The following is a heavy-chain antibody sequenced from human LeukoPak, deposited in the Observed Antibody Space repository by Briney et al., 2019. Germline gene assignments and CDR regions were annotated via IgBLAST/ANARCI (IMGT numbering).Heavy chain of an antibody. Sequence: SVKVSCKASGGTFSSYAISWVRQAPGQGLEWMGRIIPIFGTANCAQKFQGRVTITTDESTSTAYMELSSLRSEDTAVYYCARDDNPSMVVTAVDYWGQGTLVTVSS. CDR3: ARDDNPSMVVTAVDY. J-gene: IGHJ4*02. CDR2: IIPIFGTA. D-gene: IGHD4-23*01. CDR1: GGTFSSYA. V-gene: IGHV1-69*05.